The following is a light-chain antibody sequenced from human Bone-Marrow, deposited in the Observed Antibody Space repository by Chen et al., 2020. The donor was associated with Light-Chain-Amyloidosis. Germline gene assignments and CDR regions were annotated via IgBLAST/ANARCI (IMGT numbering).Light chain of an antibody. J-gene: IGLJ2*01. CDR2: RDN. Sequence: SYELTQPPSVSVSPGQTARITSSGADLPTKYAYWYQQKPGQAPVLVIHRDNERPSGISERFSGSSSGTTATLTISGVQAEDEADYHCQSADSSGTYEVIFGGGTKLTV. V-gene: IGLV3-25*03. CDR1: DLPTKY. CDR3: QSADSSGTYEVI.